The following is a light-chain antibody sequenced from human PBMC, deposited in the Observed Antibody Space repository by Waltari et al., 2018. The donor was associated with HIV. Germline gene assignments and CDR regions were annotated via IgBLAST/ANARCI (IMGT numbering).Light chain of an antibody. Sequence: QSALTQPASVSGSPGQSITLSCTGTSSDVGGYNYVSWYQQHPGKAPKLMIYEVSHRPSGVSNRFSGSKSGNTASLTISGLQAEDEADYYCSSYTTSSFVVFGGGTKLTVL. CDR2: EVS. J-gene: IGLJ2*01. V-gene: IGLV2-14*01. CDR1: SSDVGGYNY. CDR3: SSYTTSSFVV.